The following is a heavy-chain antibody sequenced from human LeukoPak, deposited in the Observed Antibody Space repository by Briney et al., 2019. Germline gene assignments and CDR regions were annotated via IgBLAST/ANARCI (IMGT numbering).Heavy chain of an antibody. CDR1: GFTFTDAW. Sequence: PGGSLRLSCATSGFTFTDAWMNWARQAPGKGLEWVGRIKSKADGGTTDYAAPVKGRFIISRDDSKNSVYLQMNSLKIEDTAVYYCMAPDAWGQGTLVTVSS. CDR3: MAPDA. CDR2: IKSKADGGTT. V-gene: IGHV3-15*01. J-gene: IGHJ5*02.